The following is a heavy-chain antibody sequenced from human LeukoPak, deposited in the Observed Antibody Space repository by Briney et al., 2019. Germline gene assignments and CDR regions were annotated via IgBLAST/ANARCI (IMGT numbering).Heavy chain of an antibody. D-gene: IGHD6-6*01. CDR1: GFTLSSPA. J-gene: IGHJ6*03. CDR3: ARAHLSSSSTDYMDV. CDR2: ISYDGNIK. V-gene: IGHV3-30*04. Sequence: GGSLRLSCAASGFTLSSPAIHWVRQAPGKGLEWVALISYDGNIKYYADSVKGRFTISRDNSKNTLSLQMNSLRPEDTAVYYCARAHLSSSSTDYMDVWGKGTTVTVSS.